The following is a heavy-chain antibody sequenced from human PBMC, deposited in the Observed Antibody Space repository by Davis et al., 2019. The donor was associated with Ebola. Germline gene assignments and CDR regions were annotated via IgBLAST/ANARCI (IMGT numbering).Heavy chain of an antibody. V-gene: IGHV3-7*01. D-gene: IGHD3-10*01. CDR2: IKQDGSEK. CDR3: ARDGELWFGELLYYYYGMDV. CDR1: GFTFSSYW. Sequence: GESLKISCAASGFTFSSYWMSWVRQAPGKGLEWVANIKQDGSEKYYVDSVKGRFTISRDNAKNSLYLQMNSLRAEDTAVYYCARDGELWFGELLYYYYGMDVWGKGTTVTVSS. J-gene: IGHJ6*04.